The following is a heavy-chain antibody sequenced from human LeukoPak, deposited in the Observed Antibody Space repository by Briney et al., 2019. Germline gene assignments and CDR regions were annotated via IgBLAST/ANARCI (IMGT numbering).Heavy chain of an antibody. CDR3: ARDLKRGYSSGRYSWGTGSSNDY. J-gene: IGHJ4*02. CDR2: ISGYNGNT. D-gene: IGHD6-19*01. Sequence: ASVKVSCTASGYTFTSYGISWVRQAPGQGLEWMGWISGYNGNTNYAQKLQGRVTMTTDTSTSTAYMELRSLRSDGTAVYYCARDLKRGYSSGRYSWGTGSSNDYWGQGTLVTASS. CDR1: GYTFTSYG. V-gene: IGHV1-18*01.